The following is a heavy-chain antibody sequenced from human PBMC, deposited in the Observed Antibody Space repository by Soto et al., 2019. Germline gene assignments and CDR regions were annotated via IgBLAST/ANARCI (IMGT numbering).Heavy chain of an antibody. V-gene: IGHV4-39*01. J-gene: IGHJ4*02. CDR2: IYYSGST. CDR1: GGSISSSSYY. Sequence: SETLSLTCTVSGGSISSSSYYWGWIRQPPGEGLEWIGSIYYSGSTYYNPSLKSRVTISVDTSKNQFSLKLSSVTAADTAVYYCARLDFWSGYSSLLFDYWGKGTPATVS. D-gene: IGHD3-3*01. CDR3: ARLDFWSGYSSLLFDY.